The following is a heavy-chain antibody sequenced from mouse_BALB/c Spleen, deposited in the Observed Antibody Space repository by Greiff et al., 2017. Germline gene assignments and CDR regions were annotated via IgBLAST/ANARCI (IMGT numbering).Heavy chain of an antibody. Sequence: VQVVESGAELVRPGTSVKMSCKAAGYTFTNYWIGWVKQRPGHGLEWIGDIYPGGGYTNYNEKFKGKATLTADTSSSTAYMQLSSLTSEDSAIYYCARVHYDVGYYAMDYWGQGTSVTVSS. V-gene: IGHV1-63*02. CDR1: GYTFTNYW. CDR2: IYPGGGYT. J-gene: IGHJ4*01. CDR3: ARVHYDVGYYAMDY. D-gene: IGHD2-4*01.